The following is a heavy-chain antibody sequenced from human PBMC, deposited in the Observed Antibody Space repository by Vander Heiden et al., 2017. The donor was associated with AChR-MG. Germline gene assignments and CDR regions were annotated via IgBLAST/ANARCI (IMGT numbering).Heavy chain of an antibody. CDR1: GGSISRYY. V-gene: IGHV4-59*01. CDR2: IYYSGST. CDR3: ARGAPGQWLPLAGAFDI. J-gene: IGHJ3*02. Sequence: QVQLQESGPGLVKPSETLSLTCTVSGGSISRYYWSWIRQPPGKGLEWIGYIYYSGSTNYNPSLKSRVTISVDTSKNQFSLKLSSVTAADTAVYYCARGAPGQWLPLAGAFDIWGQGTMVTVSS. D-gene: IGHD6-19*01.